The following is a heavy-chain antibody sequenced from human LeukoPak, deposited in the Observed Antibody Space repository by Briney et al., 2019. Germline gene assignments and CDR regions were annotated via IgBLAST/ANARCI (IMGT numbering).Heavy chain of an antibody. Sequence: GGSLRLSCAASGFTFSSYSMNWVRQAPGKGLEWVSSITANGDATYYADSVKGRFTISRDDSKNTLYLQMSSLRAEDTAVYYCAKTRGITAASFDYWGQGTLVTVSS. V-gene: IGHV3-23*01. CDR3: AKTRGITAASFDY. CDR2: ITANGDAT. J-gene: IGHJ4*02. D-gene: IGHD6-13*01. CDR1: GFTFSSYS.